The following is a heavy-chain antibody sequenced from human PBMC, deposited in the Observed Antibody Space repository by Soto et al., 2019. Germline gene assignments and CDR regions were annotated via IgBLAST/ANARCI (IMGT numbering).Heavy chain of an antibody. D-gene: IGHD1-7*01. V-gene: IGHV3-23*01. Sequence: PGGSLRLSCAASGFTFSSYAMNWVRQAPGKGLEWVSAISGSGRSTYYADSVKGRFTISRDSSNDTLYLQMNSLRAEDTAVYYCAKGNSWSPALVFDIWGQGTMVTVSS. J-gene: IGHJ3*02. CDR1: GFTFSSYA. CDR3: AKGNSWSPALVFDI. CDR2: ISGSGRST.